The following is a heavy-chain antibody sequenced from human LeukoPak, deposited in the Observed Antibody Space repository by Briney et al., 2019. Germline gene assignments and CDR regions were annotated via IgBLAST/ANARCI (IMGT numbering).Heavy chain of an antibody. CDR1: GFTFSSYT. Sequence: GGSLRLSCAASGFTFSSYTMSWVRQAPGKGLEWVSTITTSDGNTYYADSVKGRFTISRDNSKNTLYLQMNSLRAEDTAVYYCAKGSAYSSSAQYSLYWGQGTLVTVSS. CDR3: AKGSAYSSSAQYSLY. CDR2: ITTSDGNT. V-gene: IGHV3-23*01. J-gene: IGHJ4*02. D-gene: IGHD6-6*01.